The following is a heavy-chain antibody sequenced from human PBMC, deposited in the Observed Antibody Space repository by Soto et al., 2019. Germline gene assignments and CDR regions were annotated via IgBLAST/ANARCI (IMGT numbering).Heavy chain of an antibody. Sequence: SETLSLTCAVYGGSFSGYYWSWIRQPPGKGLEWIGEINHSGSTNYNPSLKSRVTISVDTSKNQFSLKLSSVTAADTAVYYCARGQQQLVLSWFDPWGQGTLVTVSS. J-gene: IGHJ5*02. CDR1: GGSFSGYY. V-gene: IGHV4-34*01. CDR2: INHSGST. CDR3: ARGQQQLVLSWFDP. D-gene: IGHD6-13*01.